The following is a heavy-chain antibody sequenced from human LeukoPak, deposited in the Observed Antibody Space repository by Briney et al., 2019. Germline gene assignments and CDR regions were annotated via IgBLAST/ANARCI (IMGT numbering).Heavy chain of an antibody. CDR3: ARASGWYRGKFDP. CDR1: GYTFTGYY. V-gene: IGHV1-2*02. Sequence: ASVKVSCKASGYTFTGYYMHWVRQAPGQGLEWMGWINPNSGGTNYAQKFQGRVTMTRDTSISTAYMELSRLRSDDTAVYYCARASGWYRGKFDPWGQGTLVTVSS. CDR2: INPNSGGT. J-gene: IGHJ5*02. D-gene: IGHD6-19*01.